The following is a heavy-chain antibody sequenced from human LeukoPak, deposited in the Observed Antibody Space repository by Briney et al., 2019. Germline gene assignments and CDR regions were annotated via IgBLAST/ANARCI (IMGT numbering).Heavy chain of an antibody. Sequence: SQTLSLTCAVSGGSISSGGYSWSWIRQPPGKGLEWIGYIYHSGSTYYNPSLKSRVTISVDRSKNQFSLKLSSVTAADTAVYYCASATYYYYAMDVWGQGTTVTVSS. CDR1: GGSISSGGYS. J-gene: IGHJ6*02. CDR3: ASATYYYYAMDV. CDR2: IYHSGST. V-gene: IGHV4-30-2*01.